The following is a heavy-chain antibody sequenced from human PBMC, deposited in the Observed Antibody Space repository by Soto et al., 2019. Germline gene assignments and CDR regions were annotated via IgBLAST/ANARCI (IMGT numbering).Heavy chain of an antibody. CDR1: GGTFSSYA. Sequence: ASVKVSCKASGGTFSSYAISWVRQAPGQGLEWMGGIILIFGTANYAQKLQGRVTMTTDTSMSSAYMELRSLRSDDTAVYYCARDQGSGYLDYWGQGTLVTVSS. J-gene: IGHJ4*02. D-gene: IGHD3-22*01. CDR3: ARDQGSGYLDY. V-gene: IGHV1-69*05. CDR2: IILIFGTA.